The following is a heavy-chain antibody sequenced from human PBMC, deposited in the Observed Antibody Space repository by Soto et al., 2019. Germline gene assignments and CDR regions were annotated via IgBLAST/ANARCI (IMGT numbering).Heavy chain of an antibody. CDR3: ARLGGYYQAFDS. D-gene: IGHD3-22*01. J-gene: IGHJ4*02. CDR1: GGSIRDYY. Sequence: SETLSLTCTVSGGSIRDYYWGWIRQSPGKGLEWIGYIYYTGTTKYNPSLKSRVTISVDSSKNQFSLKLDSVTAADTAVYYCARLGGYYQAFDSGGQGTLVIVSS. V-gene: IGHV4-59*12. CDR2: IYYTGTT.